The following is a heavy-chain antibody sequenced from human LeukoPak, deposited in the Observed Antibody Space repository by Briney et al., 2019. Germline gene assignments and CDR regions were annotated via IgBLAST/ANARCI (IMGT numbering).Heavy chain of an antibody. CDR3: ARRPWGYYDSSGYSHFDY. D-gene: IGHD3-22*01. CDR2: ISSSSSTI. V-gene: IGHV3-48*02. CDR1: GFTFSSYS. J-gene: IGHJ4*02. Sequence: GGSPRLSCAASGFTFSSYSMNWVRQAPGRGLEWVSYISSSSSTIYYADSVKGRFTISRDNAKNSLYLQMNSLRDEDTAVYYCARRPWGYYDSSGYSHFDYWGQGTLVTVSS.